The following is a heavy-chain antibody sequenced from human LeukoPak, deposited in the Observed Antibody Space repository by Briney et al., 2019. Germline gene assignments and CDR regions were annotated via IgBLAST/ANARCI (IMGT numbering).Heavy chain of an antibody. V-gene: IGHV3-7*01. D-gene: IGHD3-10*02. CDR2: IKQDGSQT. CDR3: AELGITMIGGV. CDR1: GFTFSDYY. Sequence: GGSLRLSCAASGFTFSDYYMSWVRQAPGKGLEWVANIKQDGSQTYHADSVKGRFTISRDNAKNSLYLQMNSLRAEDTAVYYCAELGITMIGGVWGKGTTVTISS. J-gene: IGHJ6*04.